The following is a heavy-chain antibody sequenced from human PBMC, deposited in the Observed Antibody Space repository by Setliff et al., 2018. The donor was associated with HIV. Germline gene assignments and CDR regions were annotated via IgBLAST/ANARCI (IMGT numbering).Heavy chain of an antibody. D-gene: IGHD5-18*01. Sequence: PSETLSLTCRVSGGSIRSDNYYWAWIRQPPGKRLEWIASIHHTGGTYYNPSLKSRVTISVDTSKDQFSLRLSSVIAADTAVYYCARCGYSYGFLGVTYYFYMDVWGKGTAVTVSS. CDR1: GGSIRSDNYY. CDR3: ARCGYSYGFLGVTYYFYMDV. CDR2: IHHTGGT. J-gene: IGHJ6*03. V-gene: IGHV4-39*01.